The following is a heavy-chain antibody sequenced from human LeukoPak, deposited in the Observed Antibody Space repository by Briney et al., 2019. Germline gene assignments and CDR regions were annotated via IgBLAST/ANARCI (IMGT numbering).Heavy chain of an antibody. CDR1: GYSFTSYW. CDR3: ARGRVRFLEWLLSYYFDY. CDR2: IYPGDSDT. V-gene: IGHV5-51*01. Sequence: GESLKISCKGSGYSFTSYWIGWVRQMPGKGLEWMGIIYPGDSDTRYSPSLQGQVTISADKSISTAYLQWSSLKASDTAMYYCARGRVRFLEWLLSYYFDYWGQGTLVTVSS. D-gene: IGHD3-3*01. J-gene: IGHJ4*02.